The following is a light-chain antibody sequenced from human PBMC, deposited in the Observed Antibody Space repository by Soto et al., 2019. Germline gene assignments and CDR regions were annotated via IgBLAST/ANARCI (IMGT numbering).Light chain of an antibody. CDR3: SLYTTTSTRWV. CDR2: QVS. Sequence: QSALTQPASVSGSPGQSITISCTGTSSDVGGYDFVSWYQHHPGKAPRLIIYQVSNRPSGVSNRFSGSKSGNTASLTISGLQPEDEADYYCSLYTTTSTRWVFGGGTKVTVL. V-gene: IGLV2-14*01. CDR1: SSDVGGYDF. J-gene: IGLJ3*02.